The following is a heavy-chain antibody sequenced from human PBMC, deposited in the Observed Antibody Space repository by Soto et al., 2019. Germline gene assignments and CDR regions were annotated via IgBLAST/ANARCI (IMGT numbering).Heavy chain of an antibody. CDR1: GFTFDDYA. V-gene: IGHV3-9*01. D-gene: IGHD3-16*02. CDR3: AKDIGEDVVTFGGVIVGFDY. J-gene: IGHJ4*02. Sequence: EVQLVESGGGLVQPGRSLRLSCAASGFTFDDYAMHWVRQAPGKGLEWVSGISWNSGSIGYADSVKGRFTISRDNAKNSLYLQMNSLRAEDTALYYCAKDIGEDVVTFGGVIVGFDYWGQGTLVTVSS. CDR2: ISWNSGSI.